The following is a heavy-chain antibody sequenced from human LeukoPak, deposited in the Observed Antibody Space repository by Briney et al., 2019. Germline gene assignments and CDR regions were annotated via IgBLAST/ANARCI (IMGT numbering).Heavy chain of an antibody. CDR2: VYPGDSDT. V-gene: IGHV5-51*01. CDR1: GYSFTSYW. J-gene: IGHJ4*02. D-gene: IGHD3-22*01. CDR3: ARNRGGDSSGYYYEDFDY. Sequence: GGSLKISCKGSGYSFTSYWIGWVRQMPGKGLEGMGIVYPGDSDTRYSPSFQGQVTISADKSISTAYLQWSSLKASDTAMYYCARNRGGDSSGYYYEDFDYWGQGTLVTVSS.